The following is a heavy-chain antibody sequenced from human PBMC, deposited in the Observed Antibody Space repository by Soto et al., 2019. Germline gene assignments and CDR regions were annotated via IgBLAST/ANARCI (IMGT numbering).Heavy chain of an antibody. CDR2: IYWDDDK. CDR3: VQSRCGGDCLQSYSSHSYYGLDV. V-gene: IGHV2-5*02. CDR1: GLSLSTTGVG. D-gene: IGHD2-21*02. Sequence: QITLKESGPTLVKPTQTLTLTCTFSGLSLSTTGVGVGWIRQPPGKALEWLALIYWDDDKRYSPSLKSRLTIPEEHSKNPGVLTMTNMDPVDTATYYCVQSRCGGDCLQSYSSHSYYGLDVWGQGTTVTVSS. J-gene: IGHJ6*02.